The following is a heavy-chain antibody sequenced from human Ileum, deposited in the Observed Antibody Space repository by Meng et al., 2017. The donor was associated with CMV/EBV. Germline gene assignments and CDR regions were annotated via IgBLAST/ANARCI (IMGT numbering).Heavy chain of an antibody. V-gene: IGHV3-23*01. CDR1: GLTLSNYP. Sequence: RSCTASGLTLSNYPMNWGRQAPGKGLEWVSGISRSGGDSYYADYVKGRFTVSRDNSKDILYLHMNSLTAEDTAIYYCATEEWSADYWGQGTLVTVSS. D-gene: IGHD3-3*01. J-gene: IGHJ4*02. CDR3: ATEEWSADY. CDR2: ISRSGGDS.